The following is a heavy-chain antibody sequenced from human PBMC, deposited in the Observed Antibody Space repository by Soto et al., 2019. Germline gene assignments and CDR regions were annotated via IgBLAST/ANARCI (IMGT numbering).Heavy chain of an antibody. J-gene: IGHJ6*03. V-gene: IGHV4-59*08. CDR2: FYYSGLT. D-gene: IGHD3-22*01. CDR1: GASMNTYY. CDR3: ARGNTHGYYYMDV. Sequence: SETLSLTCAVSGASMNTYYWSWIRQPPGKGLEWIGYFYYSGLTNYNPSLKSRVTISLDTSKNQFSLKLSSVTAADTAVYFCARGNTHGYYYMDVWGRGTTGTVSS.